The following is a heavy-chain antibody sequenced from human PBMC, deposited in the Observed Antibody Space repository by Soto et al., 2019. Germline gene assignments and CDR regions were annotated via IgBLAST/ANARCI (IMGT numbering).Heavy chain of an antibody. CDR3: AKDILMYYYYCYGMDV. V-gene: IGHV3-30*18. D-gene: IGHD3-16*01. CDR1: GFTFSSYG. Sequence: GGSLRLSCAASGFTFSSYGMHWVRQAPGKGLEWVAVISYDGSNKYYADSVKGRFTISRDNSKNTLYLQMNSLRAEDTAVYYCAKDILMYYYYCYGMDVWGQGTTVTVSS. J-gene: IGHJ6*02. CDR2: ISYDGSNK.